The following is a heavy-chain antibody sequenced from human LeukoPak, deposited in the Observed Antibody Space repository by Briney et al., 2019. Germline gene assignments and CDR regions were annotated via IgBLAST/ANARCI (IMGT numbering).Heavy chain of an antibody. V-gene: IGHV4-39*01. D-gene: IGHD6-25*01. Sequence: PSETLSLTCTVSGGSVSSGSYYWNWIRQPPGRGLEWIANIYYSGSTYYSPSLKSRVTVSVDTSKNQFSLKLSSVTAADTAIYYCARQSTIAAAKIDPWGQGSLVTVSS. J-gene: IGHJ5*02. CDR2: IYYSGST. CDR3: ARQSTIAAAKIDP. CDR1: GGSVSSGSYY.